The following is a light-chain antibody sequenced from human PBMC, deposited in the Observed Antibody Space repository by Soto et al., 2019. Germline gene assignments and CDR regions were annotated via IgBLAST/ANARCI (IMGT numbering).Light chain of an antibody. Sequence: EIVMTQSPATLSVSPGERVTLHCRASQSVTSNLACYQHKPGQSPRLLIYRASARATGVPDRFSGSGSGTDFTLTISRLEPEDFAVYSCQQYGSSPTTFGQGTRLEIK. CDR2: RAS. CDR3: QQYGSSPTT. CDR1: QSVTSN. V-gene: IGKV3-20*01. J-gene: IGKJ5*01.